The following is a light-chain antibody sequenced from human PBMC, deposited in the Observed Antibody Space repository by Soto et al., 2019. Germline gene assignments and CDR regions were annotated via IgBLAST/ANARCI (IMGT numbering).Light chain of an antibody. V-gene: IGLV1-47*02. J-gene: IGLJ2*01. Sequence: QSVLTQPPSVSAAPGQKVTISCSGTSSNIGDNYVSWYRQLPGTAPKLLIYSNNQRPSGVPDRFSGSKSGTSASLAISGLQSEDEADYYCAAWDDSLEVVFGGGTKLTVL. CDR1: SSNIGDNY. CDR2: SNN. CDR3: AAWDDSLEVV.